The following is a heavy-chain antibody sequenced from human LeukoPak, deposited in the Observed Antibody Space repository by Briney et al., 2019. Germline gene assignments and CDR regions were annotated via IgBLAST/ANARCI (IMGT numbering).Heavy chain of an antibody. D-gene: IGHD6-6*01. V-gene: IGHV3-23*01. J-gene: IGHJ4*02. Sequence: GGSLRLSCAASGFTFSSYAMSWVRQAPGKGLEWVSAISGSGGSTYYADSVKGRFTISRDNSKNTLYLQMNSLRAEDTAVYYCAKTPYSRSSPDYYFDYWGQGTLVTVSS. CDR2: ISGSGGST. CDR1: GFTFSSYA. CDR3: AKTPYSRSSPDYYFDY.